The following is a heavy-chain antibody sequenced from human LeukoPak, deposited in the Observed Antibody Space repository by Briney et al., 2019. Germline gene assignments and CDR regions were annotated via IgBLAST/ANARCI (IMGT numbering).Heavy chain of an antibody. CDR2: IKFDGSNI. CDR3: VREKSTGDYRTSDY. D-gene: IGHD3-9*01. J-gene: IGHJ4*02. Sequence: SGGSLRLSCAASGFTFGSYAMHWVRQAPVKGLEWVAVIKFDGSNIHYADSVRGRFTISRDNSKNTLYLQINSLRAEDTAIYYCVREKSTGDYRTSDYWGQGTLVTVPS. V-gene: IGHV3-30*04. CDR1: GFTFGSYA.